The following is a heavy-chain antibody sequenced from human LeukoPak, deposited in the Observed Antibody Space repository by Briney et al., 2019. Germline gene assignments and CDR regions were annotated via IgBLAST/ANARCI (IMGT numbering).Heavy chain of an antibody. CDR3: ARYISDFWSGYYSDY. V-gene: IGHV3-21*01. Sequence: PGGSLRLSCAASGFTFSSYSMNWVRQAPGKGLEWVSSISSSSSYIYYADSVKGRFTISRDNAKNSLYLQMNSLRAEDTAVYYCARYISDFWSGYYSDYWGQGTLVTVSS. CDR1: GFTFSSYS. J-gene: IGHJ4*02. D-gene: IGHD3-3*01. CDR2: ISSSSSYI.